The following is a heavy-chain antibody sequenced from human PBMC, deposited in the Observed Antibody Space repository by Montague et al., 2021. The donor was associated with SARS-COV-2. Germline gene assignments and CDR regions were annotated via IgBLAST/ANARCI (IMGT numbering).Heavy chain of an antibody. D-gene: IGHD1-26*01. CDR3: AHDDVGNGGFDF. Sequence: PALVKPTQTLTLTCTFSGFSLNTSGVGVTWLRQPPGKALEWLAFIYWNDYKHYSPSVKSRITITKDTSKNQVVLTMTNMDPVDTDTYYCAHDDVGNGGFDFWGQGTLVTVSS. CDR1: GFSLNTSGVG. CDR2: IYWNDYK. J-gene: IGHJ4*01. V-gene: IGHV2-5*01.